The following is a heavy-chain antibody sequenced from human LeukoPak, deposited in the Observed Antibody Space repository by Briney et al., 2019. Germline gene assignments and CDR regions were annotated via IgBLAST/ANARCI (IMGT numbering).Heavy chain of an antibody. D-gene: IGHD1-1*01. J-gene: IGHJ6*02. Sequence: RTGGSLRLSCAASGFTFSSYGMHWVRQAPGKGLEWVAVISYDGSNKYYADSVKGRFTISRDNSKNTLYLQMNSLRAEDTAVYYCAKAPPRTDYYYGMDVWGQGTTVTVSS. CDR3: AKAPPRTDYYYGMDV. CDR1: GFTFSSYG. CDR2: ISYDGSNK. V-gene: IGHV3-30*18.